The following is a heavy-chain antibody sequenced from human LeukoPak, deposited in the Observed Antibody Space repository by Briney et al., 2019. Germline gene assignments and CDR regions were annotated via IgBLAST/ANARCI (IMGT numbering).Heavy chain of an antibody. D-gene: IGHD2-15*01. J-gene: IGHJ6*03. CDR3: ARRGYCSGGSCYVGWYYYYMDV. V-gene: IGHV4-38-2*02. Sequence: SETLSLTCTVSGYSISSGYYWSWIRQPPGKGLEWIGEINHSGSTNYNPSLKSRVTISVDTSKNQFSLKLSSVTAADTAVYYCARRGYCSGGSCYVGWYYYYMDVWGKGTTVTISS. CDR2: INHSGST. CDR1: GYSISSGYY.